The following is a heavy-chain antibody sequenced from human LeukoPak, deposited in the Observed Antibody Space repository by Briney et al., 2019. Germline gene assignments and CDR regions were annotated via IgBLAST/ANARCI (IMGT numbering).Heavy chain of an antibody. CDR1: GGTFSSYA. D-gene: IGHD3-3*02. Sequence: SVKVSCEASGGTFSSYAISWVGQAPGQGLEWMGGIIPIFGTANYAQKFQGRVTITADESTSTAYMELSSLRSEDTAVYYCARKHFWSGHDAFDIWGQGTMVTVSS. CDR2: IIPIFGTA. V-gene: IGHV1-69*13. J-gene: IGHJ3*02. CDR3: ARKHFWSGHDAFDI.